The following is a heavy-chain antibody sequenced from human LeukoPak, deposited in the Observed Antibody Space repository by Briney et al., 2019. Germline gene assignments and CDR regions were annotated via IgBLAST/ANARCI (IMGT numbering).Heavy chain of an antibody. CDR3: ARSDVGAILWAFDI. J-gene: IGHJ3*02. CDR2: INPNSGGT. CDR1: GYTFTGYY. D-gene: IGHD1-26*01. Sequence: ASVKVSCKASGYTFTGYYMHWVRQAPGQGLEWMGWINPNSGGTNYAQKFQGRVTMTRDTSISTACMELSRLRSDDTAVYYCARSDVGAILWAFDIWGQGTMVTVSS. V-gene: IGHV1-2*02.